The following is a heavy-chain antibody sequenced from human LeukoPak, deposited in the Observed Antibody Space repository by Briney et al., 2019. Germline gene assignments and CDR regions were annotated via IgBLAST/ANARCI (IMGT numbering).Heavy chain of an antibody. CDR2: TYYRSKWYN. Sequence: SQTLSLTCAISGDSVSSDSAAWNWIRQSPSRGLEWLGRTYYRSKWYNDYAVSVKSRITINPDTSKNQFSLQLNSVTPEDTAVYYCARDSPLTTVTTFPYWYFDLWGRGTLVTVSS. D-gene: IGHD4-17*01. J-gene: IGHJ2*01. CDR3: ARDSPLTTVTTFPYWYFDL. V-gene: IGHV6-1*01. CDR1: GDSVSSDSAA.